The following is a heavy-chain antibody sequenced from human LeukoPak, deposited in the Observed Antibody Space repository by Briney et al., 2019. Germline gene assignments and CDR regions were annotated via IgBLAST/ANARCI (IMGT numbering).Heavy chain of an antibody. D-gene: IGHD6-19*01. CDR2: IYTSGST. V-gene: IGHV4-61*02. CDR3: ARISSGWYVDLDY. J-gene: IGHJ4*02. CDR1: GGSISSGSYY. Sequence: SQTLSLTCTVSGGSISSGSYYWSWIRQHAGKGLEWIGRIYTSGSTNYNPSLKSRVTISVDTSKNQFSLKLSSVTAADTAVYYCARISSGWYVDLDYWGQGTLVTVSS.